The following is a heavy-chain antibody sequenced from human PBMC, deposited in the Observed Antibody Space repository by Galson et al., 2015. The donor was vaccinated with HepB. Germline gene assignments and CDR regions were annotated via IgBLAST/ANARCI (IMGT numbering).Heavy chain of an antibody. V-gene: IGHV3-23*01. J-gene: IGHJ4*02. Sequence: SLRLSCAASGFTFSSYAMSWVRQAPGKGLEWVSAISGSGGSTYYADSVKGRFTISRDNSKSTLYLQMNSLRAEDTAVYYCAPQGAVWGSYRQELFDYWGQGTLVTVSS. CDR1: GFTFSSYA. D-gene: IGHD3-16*02. CDR3: APQGAVWGSYRQELFDY. CDR2: ISGSGGST.